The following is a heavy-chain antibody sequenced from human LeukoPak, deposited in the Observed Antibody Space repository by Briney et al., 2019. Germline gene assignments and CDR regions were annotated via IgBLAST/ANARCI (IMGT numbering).Heavy chain of an antibody. CDR1: GGSLSSGGYS. V-gene: IGHV4-30-2*01. Sequence: PSETLSLTCAVSGGSLSSGGYSWSWIRQPPGDGLEWVGYIYDRGSPHCNPSLPSRVTLSVDRSKNQFSLELSSVTAADTAVYYCARNYFDSSGYPQYYFDYWGQGTLVTVSS. J-gene: IGHJ4*02. CDR2: IYDRGSP. CDR3: ARNYFDSSGYPQYYFDY. D-gene: IGHD3-22*01.